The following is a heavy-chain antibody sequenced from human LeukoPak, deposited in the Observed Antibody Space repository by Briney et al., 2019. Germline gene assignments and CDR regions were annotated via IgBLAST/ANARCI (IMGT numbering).Heavy chain of an antibody. V-gene: IGHV1-69*04. D-gene: IGHD3-16*02. Sequence: SVKVSCKASGGTFSSYAISWVRQAPGQGLEWMGRIIPILGIANYAQKFQGRVTITADKSTSTAYMELSSLRSEDTAVYYCARTSYDYVWGSYRYSYFDYWGQGTLVTVSS. CDR2: IIPILGIA. CDR3: ARTSYDYVWGSYRYSYFDY. J-gene: IGHJ4*02. CDR1: GGTFSSYA.